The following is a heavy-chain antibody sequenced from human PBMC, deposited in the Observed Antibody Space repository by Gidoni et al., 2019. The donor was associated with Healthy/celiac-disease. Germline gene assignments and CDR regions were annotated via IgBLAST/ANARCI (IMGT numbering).Heavy chain of an antibody. D-gene: IGHD6-19*01. J-gene: IGHJ4*02. CDR3: ARGKEKQWLVPTRSYYFDY. CDR2: INHSGST. Sequence: QVQLQQWGAGLLKPSETLSLTCAVYGGSFSGYYWSWIRQPPGKGLEWMGEINHSGSTNYNPSLKSRVTISVDTSKNQFSLKLSSVTAADTAVYYCARGKEKQWLVPTRSYYFDYWGQGTLVTVSS. V-gene: IGHV4-34*01. CDR1: GGSFSGYY.